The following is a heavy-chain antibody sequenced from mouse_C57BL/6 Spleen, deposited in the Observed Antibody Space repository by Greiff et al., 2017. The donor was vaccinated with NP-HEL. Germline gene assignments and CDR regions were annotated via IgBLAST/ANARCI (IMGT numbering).Heavy chain of an antibody. Sequence: QVQLQQSGAELARPGASVKLSCKASGYTFTSYGISWVKQRTGQGLEWIGEIYPRSGNTYYNEKFKGKATLTADNSSSTVYMVLRSLTSEDAAVYFCALKTAQATWDYWGQGTSVTVSS. D-gene: IGHD3-2*02. CDR3: ALKTAQATWDY. V-gene: IGHV1-81*01. CDR1: GYTFTSYG. J-gene: IGHJ4*01. CDR2: IYPRSGNT.